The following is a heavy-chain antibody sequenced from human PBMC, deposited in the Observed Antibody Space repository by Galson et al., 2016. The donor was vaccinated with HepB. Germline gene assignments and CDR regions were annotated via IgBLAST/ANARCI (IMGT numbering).Heavy chain of an antibody. J-gene: IGHJ4*02. D-gene: IGHD6-13*01. CDR2: IWPGDSET. CDR3: ARQGDYSNQWSPFDY. V-gene: IGHV5-51*01. CDR1: GYSFTNYW. Sequence: QSGAEVKKPGESLKISCKASGYSFTNYWIAWVRQMPGKGLEWMGIIWPGDSETGYSPSFQGQVTISADKSISIAYLQWSSLRASDTAVYYCARQGDYSNQWSPFDYWGQGALVTVSS.